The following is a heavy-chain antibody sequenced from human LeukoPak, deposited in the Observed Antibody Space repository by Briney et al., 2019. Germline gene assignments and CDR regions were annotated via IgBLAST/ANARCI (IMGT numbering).Heavy chain of an antibody. D-gene: IGHD3-22*01. CDR3: ARGPERNSDSSGSAYFQH. Sequence: GGSLRLSCAASGFTFSSYGMHWVRQAPGKGLEWVAFIRYDGSNKYYADSVKGRFTISRDNSKNTLYLQMNSLRAEDTAVYYYARGPERNSDSSGSAYFQHWGQGTLVTVSS. CDR1: GFTFSSYG. J-gene: IGHJ1*01. CDR2: IRYDGSNK. V-gene: IGHV3-30*02.